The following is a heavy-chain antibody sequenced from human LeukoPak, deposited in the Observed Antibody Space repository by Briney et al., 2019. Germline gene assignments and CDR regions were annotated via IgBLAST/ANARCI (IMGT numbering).Heavy chain of an antibody. CDR3: ARHEDIVVVPAAISAFDI. V-gene: IGHV5-51*01. Sequence: GESLKISCKGSGYNFNTYWVAWVRQLPGKGLEWMGIIRPMNSDVRYSPSFQGQVTISADKSISTAYLQWSSLKASDTAMYYCARHEDIVVVPAAISAFDIWGQGTMVTVSS. CDR1: GYNFNTYW. CDR2: IRPMNSDV. J-gene: IGHJ3*02. D-gene: IGHD2-2*02.